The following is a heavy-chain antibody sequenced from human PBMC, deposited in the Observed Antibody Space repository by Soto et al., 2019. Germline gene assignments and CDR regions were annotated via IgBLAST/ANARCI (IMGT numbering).Heavy chain of an antibody. V-gene: IGHV3-30*18. CDR1: GFTFDNYG. D-gene: IGHD3-10*01. CDR2: ISFDVADA. Sequence: QVQLVESGGGVVQPGRSLRLSCAASGFTFDNYGIHWVRQAPGKGLEWVAVISFDVADAYYAASVKGRFAISSDKSKNTVYLEMNHPRPEDRAVYYSTKGHAAGPSYYYHSVVWGRGTTVTLSS. CDR3: TKGHAAGPSYYYHSVV. J-gene: IGHJ6*04.